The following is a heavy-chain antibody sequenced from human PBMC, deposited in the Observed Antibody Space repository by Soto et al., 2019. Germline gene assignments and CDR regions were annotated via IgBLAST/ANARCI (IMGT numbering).Heavy chain of an antibody. CDR3: ARHDGYSYGFDY. J-gene: IGHJ4*02. CDR1: GDSLNSRSYY. D-gene: IGHD5-18*01. Sequence: SETLSLTCSVSGDSLNSRSYYWGWILQPPGKGLEWIGNIYYNGRTYYNPSLKSRLTILVDTSKNQFSLEVTSVTAADTGIYYCARHDGYSYGFDYWGQGALVTVSS. CDR2: IYYNGRT. V-gene: IGHV4-39*01.